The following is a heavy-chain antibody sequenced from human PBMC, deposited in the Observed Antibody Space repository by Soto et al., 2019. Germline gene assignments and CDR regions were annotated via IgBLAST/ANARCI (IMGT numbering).Heavy chain of an antibody. CDR3: AHEPSLDSGDYVFAY. D-gene: IGHD4-17*01. Sequence: QITLKESGPTLVKPTQTLTLTCTFSGFSLSTSGVGVGWIRQPPGKALEWLALIYWDDDKRYSPSLKSRLTNXXDXSXXQVVLTMTNMDPVDTATYYCAHEPSLDSGDYVFAYWGQGTLVTVSS. CDR2: IYWDDDK. CDR1: GFSLSTSGVG. V-gene: IGHV2-5*02. J-gene: IGHJ4*02.